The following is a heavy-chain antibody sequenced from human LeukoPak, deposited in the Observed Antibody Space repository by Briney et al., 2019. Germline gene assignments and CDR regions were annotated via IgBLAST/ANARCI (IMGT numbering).Heavy chain of an antibody. CDR1: GHTLTGLS. D-gene: IGHD6-19*01. CDR2: LDPEEGEI. Sequence: ASVKVSCKVSGHTLTGLSMHWVRQAPGKGLEWMGGLDPEEGEIVYAQKFLGRVTMTEDISTDTIYMEVSSLRSEDTAVYYCARGEAVALFDYYYYGMDVWGQGTTVTVSS. V-gene: IGHV1-24*01. J-gene: IGHJ6*02. CDR3: ARGEAVALFDYYYYGMDV.